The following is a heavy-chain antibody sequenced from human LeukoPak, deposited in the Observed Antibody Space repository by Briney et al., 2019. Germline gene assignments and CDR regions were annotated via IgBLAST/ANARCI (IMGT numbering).Heavy chain of an antibody. CDR2: FDPEDGET. Sequence: APVKVSCKASGYTFTSYYIHWVRQAPGQGLEWMGGFDPEDGETIYAQKFQGRVTMTTDTSTSTAYMELRSLRSDDTAVYYCARNSHGYSSGWLQFNFDYWGQGTLVTVSS. CDR1: GYTFTSYY. CDR3: ARNSHGYSSGWLQFNFDY. J-gene: IGHJ4*02. D-gene: IGHD6-19*01. V-gene: IGHV1-46*01.